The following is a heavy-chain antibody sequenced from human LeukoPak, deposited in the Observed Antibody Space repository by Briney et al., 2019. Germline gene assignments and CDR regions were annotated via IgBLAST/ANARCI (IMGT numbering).Heavy chain of an antibody. CDR3: ASTIYLYYYDSSGHYSLPFDY. V-gene: IGHV4-39*01. Sequence: PSETLSLTCTVSGGSISSSSYYWGWIRQPPGKGLEWIGSIYYSGSTYYNPSLKSRVTISVDTSKNQFSLKLSSVTAADTAVYYCASTIYLYYYDSSGHYSLPFDYWGQGTLVTVSS. D-gene: IGHD3-22*01. CDR2: IYYSGST. CDR1: GGSISSSSYY. J-gene: IGHJ4*02.